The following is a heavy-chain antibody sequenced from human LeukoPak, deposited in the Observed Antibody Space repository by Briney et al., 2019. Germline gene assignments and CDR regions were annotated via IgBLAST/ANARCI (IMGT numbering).Heavy chain of an antibody. Sequence: GASVKVSCTSSGYTFTNYDINRVRQVSGQGLEWMGWMKPNSGDTGYAQKFQGRVTMTRDTSTSTAYMELSGLTSEDTAIYYWARNLLESSYSDYWGQGALVTVS. D-gene: IGHD2-15*01. CDR2: MKPNSGDT. V-gene: IGHV1-8*01. CDR3: ARNLLESSYSDY. CDR1: GYTFTNYD. J-gene: IGHJ4*02.